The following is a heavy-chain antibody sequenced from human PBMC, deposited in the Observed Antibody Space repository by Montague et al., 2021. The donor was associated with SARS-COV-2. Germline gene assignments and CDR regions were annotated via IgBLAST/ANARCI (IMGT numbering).Heavy chain of an antibody. CDR3: AREDSNGSCWLRGMDV. V-gene: IGHV4-61*02. J-gene: IGHJ6*02. CDR2: IYTSGST. CDR1: GGSISSGSYY. Sequence: TLSLTCTVSGGSISSGSYYWTWIRQPAGKGLEWIGRIYTSGSTNYNPSLKSRVSISVDRSKNQFSLKLSSVTAADTAVYYCAREDSNGSCWLRGMDVWGQGTTVTVSS. D-gene: IGHD2-15*01.